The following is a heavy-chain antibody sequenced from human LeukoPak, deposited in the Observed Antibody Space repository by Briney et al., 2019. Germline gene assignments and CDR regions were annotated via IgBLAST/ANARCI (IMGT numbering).Heavy chain of an antibody. CDR3: AKDVGYCSGGSCSPDGY. CDR2: ISYDGSNK. V-gene: IGHV3-30-3*01. CDR1: GFTFSSYA. Sequence: GGSLRLSCAASGFTFSSYAMHWVRQAPGKGLEWVAVISYDGSNKYYADSVKGRFTISRDNSKNTLYLQMNSLRAEDTAVYYCAKDVGYCSGGSCSPDGYWGQGTLVTVSS. D-gene: IGHD2-15*01. J-gene: IGHJ4*02.